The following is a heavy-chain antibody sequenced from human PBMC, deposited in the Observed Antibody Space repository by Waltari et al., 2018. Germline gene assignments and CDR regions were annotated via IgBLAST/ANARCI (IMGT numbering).Heavy chain of an antibody. D-gene: IGHD2-15*01. CDR2: INQNGNR. V-gene: IGHV4-34*02. CDR1: GGSFSGYY. Sequence: QVQLQQWGAGQLQPSETLSLTCAVYGGSFSGYYWGWIRQPPGKGLEWIGEINQNGNREYNPSLRSRITMLVATSRSQFSLNVSSGTAADTAVYYCVRLEDCSGPGGNCYSGDSFALDVWGQGTTVTVSS. J-gene: IGHJ6*02. CDR3: VRLEDCSGPGGNCYSGDSFALDV.